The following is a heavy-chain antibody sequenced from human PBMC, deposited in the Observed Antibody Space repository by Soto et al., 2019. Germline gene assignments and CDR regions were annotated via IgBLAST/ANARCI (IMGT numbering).Heavy chain of an antibody. V-gene: IGHV2-70*01. CDR2: IDWDDDK. Sequence: GPTLVNPTQTLTLTCTFSGFSLSTSGMCVSWIRQPPGKALEWLALIDWDDDKYYSTSLKTRLTISKDTSKNQVVLTMTNMDPVDTATYYCARIKGPPVVSDYYYYYGMDVWGQGTTVTVSS. CDR3: ARIKGPPVVSDYYYYYGMDV. CDR1: GFSLSTSGMC. J-gene: IGHJ6*02. D-gene: IGHD3-22*01.